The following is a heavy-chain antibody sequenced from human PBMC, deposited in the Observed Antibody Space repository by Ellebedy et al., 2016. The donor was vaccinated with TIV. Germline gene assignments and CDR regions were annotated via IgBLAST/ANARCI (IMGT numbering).Heavy chain of an antibody. J-gene: IGHJ4*02. Sequence: GGSLRLXCAASGFTFSRYWMHWVRQGPGKGLVWVSRINSDGSTTSYADSAKGRFTLSRDKSKSTLYLQMNNLRADDTAVYYCGSSWAGDWGQGTLVTVSP. CDR3: GSSWAGD. CDR1: GFTFSRYW. V-gene: IGHV3-74*01. D-gene: IGHD3/OR15-3a*01. CDR2: INSDGSTT.